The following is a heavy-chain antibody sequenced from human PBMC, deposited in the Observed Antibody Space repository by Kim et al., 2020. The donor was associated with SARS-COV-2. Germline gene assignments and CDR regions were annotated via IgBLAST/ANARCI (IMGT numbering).Heavy chain of an antibody. CDR2: GST. V-gene: IGHV3-23*01. CDR3: AGDEGVIIP. D-gene: IGHD3-10*01. Sequence: GSTYYADSVKGRFTISRENSKNTLYLQMNSLRDEDTAVYYCAGDEGVIIPWGQGTLVTVSS. J-gene: IGHJ5*02.